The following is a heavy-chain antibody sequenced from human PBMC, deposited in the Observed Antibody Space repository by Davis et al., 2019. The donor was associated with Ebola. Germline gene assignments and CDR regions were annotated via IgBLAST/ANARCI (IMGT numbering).Heavy chain of an antibody. CDR1: GFTFSSNS. J-gene: IGHJ2*01. Sequence: PGGSLRLSCAASGFTFSSNSMNWVRQAPGKGLEWVSFISSSSNYIYYADSVKGRFTVSRDNAKNSLYLQMNSLRAEETAVYYCVRDPALVVTGGGWFFGLWDRGTLVTVSS. D-gene: IGHD2-21*02. V-gene: IGHV3-21*01. CDR2: ISSSSNYI. CDR3: VRDPALVVTGGGWFFGL.